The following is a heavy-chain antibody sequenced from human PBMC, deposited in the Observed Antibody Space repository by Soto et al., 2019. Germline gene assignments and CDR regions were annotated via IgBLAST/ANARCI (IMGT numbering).Heavy chain of an antibody. V-gene: IGHV4-39*01. CDR2: VYYTGTT. CDR1: GGSISSTDHY. D-gene: IGHD3-9*01. Sequence: QLQLQESGPGLVKPSETLSLTCTVSGGSISSTDHYWGWIRQSPGRGLEWIGSVYYTGTTYYNPSLKSRVAISVDTSKNQFSLNLRSVTAADTAVYYCARQVIYDILAPPCLLDSWGQGSLVIVSS. J-gene: IGHJ4*02. CDR3: ARQVIYDILAPPCLLDS.